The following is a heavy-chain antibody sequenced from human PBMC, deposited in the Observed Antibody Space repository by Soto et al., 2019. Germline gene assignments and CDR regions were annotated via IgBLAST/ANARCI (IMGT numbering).Heavy chain of an antibody. J-gene: IGHJ3*02. CDR2: ILVDGRT. Sequence: PGGSLRLSCAASGFICSSYDMSWVCQAPGKGLEWVSTILVDGRTFYVDSVKGRFTISRDSSQNTVYLQMNSLTVGDTALYYCAKATATGGGAFDICGQGTMVTVSS. CDR1: GFICSSYD. D-gene: IGHD2-8*02. CDR3: AKATATGGGAFDI. V-gene: IGHV3-23*01.